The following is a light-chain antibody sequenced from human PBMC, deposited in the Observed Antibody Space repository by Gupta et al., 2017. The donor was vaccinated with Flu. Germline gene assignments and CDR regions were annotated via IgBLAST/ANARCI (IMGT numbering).Light chain of an antibody. CDR3: QQFKSFPLT. J-gene: IGKJ5*01. V-gene: IGKV1-9*01. CDR1: QAINNN. CDR2: AAS. Sequence: GDRVTITCRASQAINNNLAWFQQTPGKAPQLLIYAASTLQSGVPSRFSGSGSGTEFTLTISSLQPEDFGTYYCQQFKSFPLTFGQGTRLEIK.